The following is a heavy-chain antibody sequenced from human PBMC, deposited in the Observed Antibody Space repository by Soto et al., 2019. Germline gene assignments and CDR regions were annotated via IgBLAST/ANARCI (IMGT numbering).Heavy chain of an antibody. Sequence: QVQLVQSGAEVKKPGASVKVSCKASGYTFTSYGISWVRQAPGQGLEWMGWISAYNGNTNYAQKLQGRVTMTTDTSTSPDYMELRSLRSDDTALYYCARDLALLWFGDQSEGCGYYYGMDVWGQGTTVTVSS. CDR3: ARDLALLWFGDQSEGCGYYYGMDV. D-gene: IGHD3-10*01. V-gene: IGHV1-18*01. CDR2: ISAYNGNT. CDR1: GYTFTSYG. J-gene: IGHJ6*02.